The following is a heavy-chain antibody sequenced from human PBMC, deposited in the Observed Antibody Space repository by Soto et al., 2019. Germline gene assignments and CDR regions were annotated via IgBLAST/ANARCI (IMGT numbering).Heavy chain of an antibody. Sequence: GESLKISCKGSGDSFSSYWIGWLRQMPGKVLEWMGIIYLGDSDTKYSPAFQGQVTISADKSIDTAYLQWGSLKASDTAMYYCARTGSSRVRGQYYHYGLDVWGQATTVTVSS. CDR1: GDSFSSYW. CDR2: IYLGDSDT. J-gene: IGHJ6*02. V-gene: IGHV5-51*01. CDR3: ARTGSSRVRGQYYHYGLDV. D-gene: IGHD6-13*01.